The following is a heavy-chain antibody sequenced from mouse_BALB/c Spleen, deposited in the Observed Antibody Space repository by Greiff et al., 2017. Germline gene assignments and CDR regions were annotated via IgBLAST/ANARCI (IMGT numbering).Heavy chain of an antibody. Sequence: EVQLVESGGGLVKPGGSLKLSCAASGFTFSSYAMSWVRQSPEKRLEWVAEISSGGSYTYYPDTVTGRFTISRDNAKNTLYLEMSSLRSEDTAMYYCARVLGPYRGAMDYWGQGTTVTVSS. J-gene: IGHJ4*01. CDR2: ISSGGSYT. V-gene: IGHV5-9-4*01. D-gene: IGHD4-1*01. CDR3: ARVLGPYRGAMDY. CDR1: GFTFSSYA.